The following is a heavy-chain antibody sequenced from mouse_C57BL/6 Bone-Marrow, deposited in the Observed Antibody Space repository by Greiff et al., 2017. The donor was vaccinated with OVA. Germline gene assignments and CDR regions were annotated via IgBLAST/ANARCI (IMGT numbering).Heavy chain of an antibody. V-gene: IGHV1-75*01. CDR1: GYTFTDYY. D-gene: IGHD1-1*01. CDR3: ARDYGSSPYWCFDD. CDR2: IFPGSGST. J-gene: IGHJ1*03. Sequence: VQLQQSGPALVKPGASVKISCKASGYTFTDYYINWVKQRPGQGLEWIGWIFPGSGSTYYNEKFKGKSTLTVDNSSSTAYMLLNSLTSKDSAVYFFARDYGSSPYWCFDDWGTGTTVTVSS.